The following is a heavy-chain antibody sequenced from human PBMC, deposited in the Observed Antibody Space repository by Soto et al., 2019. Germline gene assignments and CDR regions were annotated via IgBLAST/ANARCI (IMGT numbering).Heavy chain of an antibody. D-gene: IGHD5-12*01. J-gene: IGHJ6*02. CDR3: ARDRRDGYNYHDYYGMDV. Sequence: QVQLVESGGGVVQPGRSLRLSCAASGFTFSSYAMHWDRQAPGKGLEWVAVISYDGSNKYYADSVKGRFTISRDNSTNTLYLQMNSLRAEDTAVYYCARDRRDGYNYHDYYGMDVWGQGTTVTVSS. CDR2: ISYDGSNK. CDR1: GFTFSSYA. V-gene: IGHV3-30-3*01.